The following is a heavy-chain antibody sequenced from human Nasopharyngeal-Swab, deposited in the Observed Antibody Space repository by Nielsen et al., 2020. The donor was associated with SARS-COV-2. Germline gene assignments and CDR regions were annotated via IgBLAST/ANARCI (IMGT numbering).Heavy chain of an antibody. CDR2: IYYSGST. J-gene: IGHJ4*02. D-gene: IGHD3-10*01. CDR1: GGSISSYY. Sequence: SETLSLTCTVSGGSISSYYWSWIRQPPGKGLEWIGYIYYSGSTNYNPSLKSRVTISVDTSKNQFSLKLSSVTAADTAVYYCARVWITTVRGVIIETDESKYYFDYWGQGTLVTVSS. CDR3: ARVWITTVRGVIIETDESKYYFDY. V-gene: IGHV4-59*01.